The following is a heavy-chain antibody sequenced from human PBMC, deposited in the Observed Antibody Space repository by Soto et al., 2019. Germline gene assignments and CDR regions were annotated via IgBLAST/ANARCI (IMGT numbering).Heavy chain of an antibody. V-gene: IGHV4-31*03. D-gene: IGHD6-13*01. J-gene: IGHJ3*02. CDR3: ASSSWADAFDI. CDR2: IYYSGST. CDR1: GGSISSGGYY. Sequence: QVQLQESGPGLVKPSQTLSLTCTVSGGSISSGGYYWSWIRQHPRKGLEWIGYIYYSGSTYYNPSIKRRVTTSVHSSKYQFSPKLSSVTAADTAVYYCASSSWADAFDIWGQGTMVTVSS.